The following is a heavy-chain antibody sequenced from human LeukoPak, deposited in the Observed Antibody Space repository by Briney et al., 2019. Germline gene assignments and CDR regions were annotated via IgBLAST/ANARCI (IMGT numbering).Heavy chain of an antibody. J-gene: IGHJ4*02. V-gene: IGHV3-23*01. Sequence: GGSLRLSCAATGFTFSSYAMNWVRQAPGKGLEWVSGISGSGGSTYYADSVKGRFTISRDNSKNTLYLQMNSLRAEDTAVYYCAKEHGSGSYYVGYWGQGTLVTVSS. CDR2: ISGSGGST. CDR1: GFTFSSYA. CDR3: AKEHGSGSYYVGY. D-gene: IGHD3-10*01.